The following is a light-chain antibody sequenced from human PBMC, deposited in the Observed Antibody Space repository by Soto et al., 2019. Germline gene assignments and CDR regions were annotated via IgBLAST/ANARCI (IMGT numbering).Light chain of an antibody. CDR1: EGFSHY. CDR2: AAS. CDR3: QKYNNGGPLT. V-gene: IGKV1-27*01. J-gene: IGKJ4*01. Sequence: EIQMTQSESSLSASXXDSVTITCRASEGFSHYLAWVQQKPGKAPTLXXDAASTLQSGVPSRFSGSGSGTDFTLTINNLQPDDVATYYCQKYNNGGPLTFGGGTKVDIK.